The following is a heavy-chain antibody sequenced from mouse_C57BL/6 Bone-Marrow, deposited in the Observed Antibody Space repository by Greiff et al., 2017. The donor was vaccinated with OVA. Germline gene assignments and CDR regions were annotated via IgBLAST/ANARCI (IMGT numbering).Heavy chain of an antibody. V-gene: IGHV1-69*01. CDR3: ARDGYFAY. D-gene: IGHD2-3*01. CDR1: GYTFTSYW. Sequence: VQLQQSGAELVMPGASVKLSCKASGYTFTSYWMPWVRQRPGQGLEWIGEIDPSDSYTNYNQKFKGKSTLTVDKSSSPAYMQLSSLTSEDSAVYYCARDGYFAYWGQGTLVTVSA. J-gene: IGHJ3*01. CDR2: IDPSDSYT.